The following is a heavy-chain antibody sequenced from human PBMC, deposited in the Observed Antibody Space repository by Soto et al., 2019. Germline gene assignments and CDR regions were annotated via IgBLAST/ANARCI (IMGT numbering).Heavy chain of an antibody. CDR3: ARDPLYCRSTSCYNRYGMDV. CDR2: IIPIFGTA. CDR1: GGTFSSYA. D-gene: IGHD2-2*02. J-gene: IGHJ6*02. V-gene: IGHV1-69*01. Sequence: QVQLVQSGAEVKKPGSSVKVSCKASGGTFSSYAISWVRQAPGQGLEWMGGIIPIFGTANYAQKFQGRVTITADESTSTAYMELSSLRSEDTAVYYCARDPLYCRSTSCYNRYGMDVWGQGTTVTVSS.